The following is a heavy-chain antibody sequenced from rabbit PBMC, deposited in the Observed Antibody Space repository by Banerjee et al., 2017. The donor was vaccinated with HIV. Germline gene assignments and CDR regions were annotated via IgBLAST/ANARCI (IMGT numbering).Heavy chain of an antibody. CDR3: VRDRIATMTMVITVGYYGVDL. Sequence: QEQLVESGGGLVQPGGSLKLSCKASGFDFSSYGVSWVRQAPGKGLEWIGYIDPVFGSTYFASWVNGRFTISSDNAQNTVDLQMNSLTAADTATYFCVRDRIATMTMVITVGYYGVDLWGPGTLVTVS. CDR1: GFDFSSYG. D-gene: IGHD2-1*01. CDR2: IDPVFGST. V-gene: IGHV1S47*01. J-gene: IGHJ6*01.